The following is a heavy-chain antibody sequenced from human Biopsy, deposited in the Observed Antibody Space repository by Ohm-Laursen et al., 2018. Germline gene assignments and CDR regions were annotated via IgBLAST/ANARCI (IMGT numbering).Heavy chain of an antibody. CDR2: VYYTGST. CDR3: ARNRGYYSDRTVPGYFDL. V-gene: IGHV4-59*01. Sequence: TLSLTCAVSGDSISSYYWSWIRQPPGKGLEWIGYVYYTGSTDYNPSLQSRVTISVDTSKNHFSLRLRSVTPADTAIYYCARNRGYYSDRTVPGYFDLWGRGTLVTVSS. D-gene: IGHD3-22*01. CDR1: GDSISSYY. J-gene: IGHJ2*01.